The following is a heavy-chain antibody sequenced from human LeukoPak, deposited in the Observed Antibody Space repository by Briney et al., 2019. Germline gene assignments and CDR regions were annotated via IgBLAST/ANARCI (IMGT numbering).Heavy chain of an antibody. CDR1: GFTFSNYA. D-gene: IGHD4-17*01. J-gene: IGHJ4*02. V-gene: IGHV3-23*01. Sequence: GGSLRLSCVASGFTFSNYAMTWVRQAPGKGLEWLSVISGSAGSTYYADSVKGRFTISRDNSKNTLYLQMNSLRAEDTAIYYCAKCLTVTTDPFDYWGQGTLVTVSS. CDR3: AKCLTVTTDPFDY. CDR2: ISGSAGST.